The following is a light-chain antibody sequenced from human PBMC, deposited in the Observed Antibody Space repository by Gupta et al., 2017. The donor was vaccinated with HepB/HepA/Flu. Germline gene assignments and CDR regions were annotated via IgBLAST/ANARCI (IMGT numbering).Light chain of an antibody. Sequence: QSVLSQPPSASATPGQRVTISCSGSSSNVGSDNVYWYQQLPGTAPKLLIYNDDQRPSGVPDRFSGSKYGTSATLAISGLRAEDEADYYCAAWDNSRSGYVFGTGTRVTVL. J-gene: IGLJ1*01. CDR1: SSNVGSDN. CDR3: AAWDNSRSGYV. CDR2: NDD. V-gene: IGLV1-47*02.